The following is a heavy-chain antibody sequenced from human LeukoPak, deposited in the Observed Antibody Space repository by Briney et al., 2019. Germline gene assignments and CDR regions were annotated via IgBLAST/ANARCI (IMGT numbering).Heavy chain of an antibody. CDR2: IKQDGSEK. CDR3: ARGFPAATTKRIFDY. V-gene: IGHV3-7*01. D-gene: IGHD5-24*01. J-gene: IGHJ4*02. CDR1: GFTFSTYW. Sequence: GGSLRLSCAASGFTFSTYWMHWVRQAPGKGLEWVANIKQDGSEKYYVDSVKGRFTISRDNAKNSLYLQMNSLRAEDTAVYYCARGFPAATTKRIFDYWGQGTLVTVSS.